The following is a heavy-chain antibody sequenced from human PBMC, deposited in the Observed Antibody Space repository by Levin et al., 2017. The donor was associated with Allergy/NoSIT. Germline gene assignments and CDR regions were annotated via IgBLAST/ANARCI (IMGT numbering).Heavy chain of an antibody. CDR3: ARQKGEWNDWFDP. Sequence: PSETLSLTCSISGGPITNYYWSWIRQPPGKGLEWIGHIFHDGTTNYNPSLKSRAYISVDTSRNEFSLKLSSVAATDTARYHCARQKGEWNDWFDPWGQGILVTVSS. J-gene: IGHJ5*02. V-gene: IGHV4-59*08. D-gene: IGHD1-1*01. CDR1: GGPITNYY. CDR2: IFHDGTT.